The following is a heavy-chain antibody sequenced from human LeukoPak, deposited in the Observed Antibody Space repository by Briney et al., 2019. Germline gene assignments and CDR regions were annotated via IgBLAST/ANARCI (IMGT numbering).Heavy chain of an antibody. CDR2: ISGSGDST. Sequence: GGSLRLSCAASGFTFSSYAMSWVRQAPGKGLEWVSAISGSGDSTYYADSVKGRFTISRDNSKNTLYLQMNSLRAEDTAVYYCARDLDSSSWYPFDYWGQGTLVTVSS. D-gene: IGHD6-13*01. CDR1: GFTFSSYA. CDR3: ARDLDSSSWYPFDY. J-gene: IGHJ4*02. V-gene: IGHV3-23*01.